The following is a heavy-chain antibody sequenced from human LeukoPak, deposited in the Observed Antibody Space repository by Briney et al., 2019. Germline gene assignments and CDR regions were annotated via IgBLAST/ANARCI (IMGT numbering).Heavy chain of an antibody. CDR1: GGSISSYY. D-gene: IGHD3-3*01. CDR2: TYTSGST. CDR3: ARGGWSPPLY. Sequence: PSETLSLTCTVSGGSISSYYWSWIRQPAGKGLEWIGRTYTSGSTNYNPPLKSRVTISVDTSKNQFSLKLSSVTAADTAVYYCARGGWSPPLYWGQGTLVTVSS. V-gene: IGHV4-4*07. J-gene: IGHJ4*02.